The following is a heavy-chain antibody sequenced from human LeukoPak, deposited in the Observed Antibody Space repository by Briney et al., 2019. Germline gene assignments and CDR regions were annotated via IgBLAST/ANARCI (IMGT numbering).Heavy chain of an antibody. J-gene: IGHJ4*02. Sequence: PGGSLRLSCAASGFTFSSYGMHWVRQAPGKGLEWVAVISYDGSNKYYADSVKGRFTISRDNSKNTLYLQMNSLRAEDTAVYYCWKAGHLPSRIVGHPAAKHLDYWGQGTLVTVSS. CDR2: ISYDGSNK. V-gene: IGHV3-30*18. CDR1: GFTFSSYG. CDR3: WKAGHLPSRIVGHPAAKHLDY. D-gene: IGHD1-26*01.